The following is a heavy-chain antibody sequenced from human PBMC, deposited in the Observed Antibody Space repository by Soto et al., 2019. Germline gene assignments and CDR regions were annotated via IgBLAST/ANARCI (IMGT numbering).Heavy chain of an antibody. CDR1: GVSVSSPDDY. CDR2: IYYSGST. CDR3: ASSYYYDSSGFVNY. V-gene: IGHV4-61*08. D-gene: IGHD3-22*01. Sequence: SETLSLTCTVSGVSVSSPDDYWSWIRQPPGKGLEWIGYIYYSGSTNYNPSLKSRVTISVDTSKNQFFLKLSSVTAADTAVYYCASSYYYDSSGFVNYWGQGTLVTVSS. J-gene: IGHJ4*02.